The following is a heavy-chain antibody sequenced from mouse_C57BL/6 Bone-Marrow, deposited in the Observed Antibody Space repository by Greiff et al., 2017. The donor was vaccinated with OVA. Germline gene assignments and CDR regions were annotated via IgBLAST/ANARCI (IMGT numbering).Heavy chain of an antibody. V-gene: IGHV1-19*01. D-gene: IGHD4-1*01. J-gene: IGHJ2*01. CDR1: GYTFTDYY. Sequence: EVQLQQSGPVLVKPGASVKMSCKASGYTFTDYYMNWVKQSHGKSLEWIGVINPYNGGTSYNQKFKGKATLTVDKSSSTAYMALNSLTSEDSAVYYCASWDLLGRDYWGQGTTLTVSS. CDR3: ASWDLLGRDY. CDR2: INPYNGGT.